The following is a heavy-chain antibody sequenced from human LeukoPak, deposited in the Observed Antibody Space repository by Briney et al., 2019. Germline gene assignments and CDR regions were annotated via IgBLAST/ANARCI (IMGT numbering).Heavy chain of an antibody. V-gene: IGHV4-39*07. CDR1: GGSISSSSYY. CDR2: IYYSGST. J-gene: IGHJ4*02. Sequence: PSETLSLTCTVSGGSISSSSYYWGWIRQPPGKGLEWIGSIYYSGSTYYNPSLKSRVTISVDTSKNQFSLKLSSVTAADTAVYYCARSWSRSRYSGSYLHYWGQGTLVTVSS. CDR3: ARSWSRSRYSGSYLHY. D-gene: IGHD1-26*01.